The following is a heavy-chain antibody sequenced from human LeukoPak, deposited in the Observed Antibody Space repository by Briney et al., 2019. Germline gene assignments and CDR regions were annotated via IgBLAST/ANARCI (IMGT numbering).Heavy chain of an antibody. Sequence: PGGSLRLSCAASGFTFGSYSMKWVRQAPGKGLEWVSYISSSSSTILYADSVKGRFTISRDISKNTLFLQMDSLRAEDTAMYYCARDAYWGQGTLVTVSS. V-gene: IGHV3-48*04. CDR1: GFTFGSYS. CDR3: ARDAY. CDR2: ISSSSSTI. J-gene: IGHJ4*02.